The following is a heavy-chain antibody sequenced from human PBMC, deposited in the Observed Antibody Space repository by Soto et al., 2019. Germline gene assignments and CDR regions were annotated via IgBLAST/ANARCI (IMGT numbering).Heavy chain of an antibody. CDR1: GGTFSSYA. D-gene: IGHD4-4*01. CDR2: IIPIFGTA. V-gene: IGHV1-69*13. J-gene: IGHJ5*02. CDR3: ARDVTVTTFSGWFDP. Sequence: XXVKVSGKASGGTFSSYAISWVRQAPGQGLEWMGGIIPIFGTANYAQKFQGRVTITADESTSTAYMELSSLRSQDTAVYYCARDVTVTTFSGWFDPWGQGTLVTVSS.